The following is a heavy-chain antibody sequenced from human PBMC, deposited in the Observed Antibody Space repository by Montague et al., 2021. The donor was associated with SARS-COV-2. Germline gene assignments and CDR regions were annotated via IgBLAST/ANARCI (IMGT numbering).Heavy chain of an antibody. CDR2: IKSKTDGGTT. J-gene: IGHJ4*02. CDR1: GFTFSNAW. V-gene: IGHV3-15*01. Sequence: SLSLSLSASGFTFSNAWMSWVRQAPGKGLEWVGRIKSKTDGGTTDYAAPVKGRFTISRDDSKKTLYLQMNSLKTEDTAVYYCTTVSSGSRDFDYWGQGTLVTVSS. D-gene: IGHD1-26*01. CDR3: TTVSSGSRDFDY.